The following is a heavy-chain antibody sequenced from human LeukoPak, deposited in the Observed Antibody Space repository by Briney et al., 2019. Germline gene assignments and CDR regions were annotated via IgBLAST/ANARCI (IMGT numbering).Heavy chain of an antibody. V-gene: IGHV3-23*01. CDR3: AKALRGHSFSGFDL. CDR2: ISGSGGRT. CDR1: GFPFSSYA. J-gene: IGHJ3*01. Sequence: GGSLRLSCAAFGFPFSSYAMSWVRQAPGKGLECVSIISGSGGRTYYADSVKGRFTFSRDNSRNTLYLQMNSLRAEDTAVYFFAKALRGHSFSGFDLWGQRK. D-gene: IGHD2/OR15-2a*01.